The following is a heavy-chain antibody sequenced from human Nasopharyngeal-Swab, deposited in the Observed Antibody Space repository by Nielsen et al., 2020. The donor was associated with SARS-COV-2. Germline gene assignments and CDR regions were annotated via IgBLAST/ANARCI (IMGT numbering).Heavy chain of an antibody. Sequence: GASLKISCAASGFTFSTYWVHWVRQAPGKGLVWVSRINGDGSSTSYADSLKGRFTISRDNAKNTLYLQMNSLRVEDTAVYYCTRAGNYRHDYWGQGTLVTVSS. CDR1: GFTFSTYW. CDR2: INGDGSST. CDR3: TRAGNYRHDY. D-gene: IGHD1-7*01. J-gene: IGHJ4*02. V-gene: IGHV3-74*01.